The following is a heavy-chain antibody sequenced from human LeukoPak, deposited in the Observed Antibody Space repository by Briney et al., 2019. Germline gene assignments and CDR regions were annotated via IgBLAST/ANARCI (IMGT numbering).Heavy chain of an antibody. CDR3: AKVMEYCGGDCYSGFDY. D-gene: IGHD2-21*02. V-gene: IGHV3-9*01. CDR2: ISWNSGSI. CDR1: GFTFDDYA. Sequence: PGRSLRLPCAASGFTFDDYAMHWVRQAPGKGLEWVSGISWNSGSIGYADSVKGRFTISRDNAKNSLYLQMNSLRAEDTALYYCAKVMEYCGGDCYSGFDYWGQGTLVTVSS. J-gene: IGHJ4*02.